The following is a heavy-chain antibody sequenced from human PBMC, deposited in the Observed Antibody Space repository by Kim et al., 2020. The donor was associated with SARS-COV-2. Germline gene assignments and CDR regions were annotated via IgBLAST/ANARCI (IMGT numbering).Heavy chain of an antibody. D-gene: IGHD4-4*01. V-gene: IGHV5-51*01. CDR1: GYSFTSYW. CDR2: IYPDDSDT. Sequence: GESLKISCQGSGYSFTSYWIGWVRQMPGKGLEWMGIIYPDDSDTRYSPSFQGQVTISVDKSISTAYLQWSSLKASDTAMYYCVRHPRLEHNSHWINYYYYYMDVWGKGTTVTVSS. CDR3: VRHPRLEHNSHWINYYYYYMDV. J-gene: IGHJ6*03.